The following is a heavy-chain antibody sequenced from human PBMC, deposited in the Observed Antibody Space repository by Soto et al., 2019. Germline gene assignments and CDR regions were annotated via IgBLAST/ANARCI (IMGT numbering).Heavy chain of an antibody. V-gene: IGHV4-39*01. CDR3: ARHSLDCIGGSCYLPRGAFDI. J-gene: IGHJ3*02. CDR1: GGSISSSSYY. D-gene: IGHD2-15*01. Sequence: SETLSLTCTVSGGSISSSSYYWGWIRQPPGKGLEWIGSIYYSGSTYYNPSLKSRVTISVDTSKNQFSLKLSSVTAADTAVYYCARHSLDCIGGSCYLPRGAFDIRAQGTTVTGSS. CDR2: IYYSGST.